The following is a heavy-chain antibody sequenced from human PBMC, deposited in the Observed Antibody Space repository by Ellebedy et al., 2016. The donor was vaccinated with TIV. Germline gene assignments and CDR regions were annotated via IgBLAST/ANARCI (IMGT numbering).Heavy chain of an antibody. CDR1: GFIFSGYS. J-gene: IGHJ4*02. Sequence: GESLKISCAASGFIFSGYSMNWVRQAPGKGLEWVAYISSSSGDIYYADSVKGRFTISRDNAKNSLYLQMNSLRAEDTAVYYCARDKIAGATHFDLWGQGTLVTVSS. V-gene: IGHV3-21*05. CDR2: ISSSSGDI. CDR3: ARDKIAGATHFDL. D-gene: IGHD1-26*01.